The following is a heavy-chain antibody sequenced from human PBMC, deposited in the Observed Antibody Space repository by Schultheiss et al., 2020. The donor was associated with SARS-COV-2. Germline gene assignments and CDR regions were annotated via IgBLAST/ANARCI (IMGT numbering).Heavy chain of an antibody. CDR2: ISGSGDST. Sequence: GGSLRLSCATSGFTFSSYWMSWVRQAPGKGLEWVSGISGSGDSTDYADSVKGRFTISRDNARNSLYLQLNSLRDEDTAVYYCASGRQGHFDYWGQGTLVTVSS. D-gene: IGHD5-12*01. V-gene: IGHV3-23*01. CDR1: GFTFSSYW. CDR3: ASGRQGHFDY. J-gene: IGHJ4*02.